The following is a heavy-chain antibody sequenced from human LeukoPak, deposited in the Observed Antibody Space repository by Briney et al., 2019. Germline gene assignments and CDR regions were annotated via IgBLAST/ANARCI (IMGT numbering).Heavy chain of an antibody. CDR1: GYTFTIYG. J-gene: IGHJ4*02. V-gene: IGHV1-18*01. CDR3: ASGGINYYDSSGYYYPFDY. D-gene: IGHD3-22*01. Sequence: GASVTVSYKASGYTFTIYGISWVRQAPGQGLEWMGWISAYNGNTNYAQKPQGRVTMTTDTSTSTAYMELRSLRSDDTAVYYCASGGINYYDSSGYYYPFDYWGQGTLVTVSS. CDR2: ISAYNGNT.